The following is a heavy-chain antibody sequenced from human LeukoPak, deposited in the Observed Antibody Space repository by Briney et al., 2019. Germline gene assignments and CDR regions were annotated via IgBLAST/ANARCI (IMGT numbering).Heavy chain of an antibody. V-gene: IGHV4-34*01. J-gene: IGHJ4*02. CDR1: GGSFGGYY. D-gene: IGHD2-2*01. CDR3: ARGTSCPDY. Sequence: SETLSLTCAVYGGSFGGYYWSWIRQPPGKGLEWIGEINHSGSTNYNPSLKSRVTISVDTSKNQFSLKLSSVTAADTAVYYCARGTSCPDYWGQGTLVTVSS. CDR2: INHSGST.